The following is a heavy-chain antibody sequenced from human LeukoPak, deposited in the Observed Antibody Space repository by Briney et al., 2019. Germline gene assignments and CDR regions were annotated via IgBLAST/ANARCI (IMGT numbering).Heavy chain of an antibody. CDR1: GFTFSSFE. D-gene: IGHD3-16*01. V-gene: IGHV3-48*03. J-gene: IGHJ4*02. CDR2: ISSSGTTI. Sequence: GGSLRLSCAASGFTFSSFEMNWVRQAPGRGLGWISYISSSGTTIHYADSVKGRFTISRDNAKNSLYLQMNSLRAEDTAVYYCAREGEAGPYYFGYWGQGTLVTVSS. CDR3: AREGEAGPYYFGY.